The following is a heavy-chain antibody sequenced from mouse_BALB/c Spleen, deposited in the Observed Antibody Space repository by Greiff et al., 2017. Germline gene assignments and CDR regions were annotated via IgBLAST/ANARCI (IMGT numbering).Heavy chain of an antibody. J-gene: IGHJ3*01. CDR1: GYTFTSYW. Sequence: VKLQQSGAELARPGASVKLSCKASGYTFTSYWMQWVKQRPGQGLEWIGAIYPGDGDTRYTQKFKGKATLTADKSSSTAYMQLSSMASEDSAVYYCGPSPNYGGAWFAYWGQGTLVTVSA. V-gene: IGHV1-87*01. CDR2: IYPGDGDT. D-gene: IGHD1-1*02. CDR3: GPSPNYGGAWFAY.